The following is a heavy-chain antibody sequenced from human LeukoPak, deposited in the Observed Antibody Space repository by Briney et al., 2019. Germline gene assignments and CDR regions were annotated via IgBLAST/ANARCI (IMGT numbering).Heavy chain of an antibody. CDR3: ARHAYRGY. CDR1: GFTFSSYE. CDR2: ISSSGSTI. Sequence: PGGSLRRYCAAYGFTFSSYEMNWVHQAPGKEQEGVSCISSSGSTIYYADSVKGRITIFRDNAKNSLYLQMNSLRAEDTGAYYCARHAYRGYWGQGTLVTVAS. J-gene: IGHJ4*02. V-gene: IGHV3-48*03.